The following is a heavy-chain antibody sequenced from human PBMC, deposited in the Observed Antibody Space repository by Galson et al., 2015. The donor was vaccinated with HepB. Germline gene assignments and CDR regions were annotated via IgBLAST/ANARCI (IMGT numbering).Heavy chain of an antibody. CDR1: GFTFSSYS. V-gene: IGHV3-48*04. Sequence: SLRLSCAASGFTFSSYSMNWVRQAPGKGLEWVSYISSSSSTIYYADSVKGRFTISRDNAKNSLYLQMNSLRAEDTAVYYCAGGCGDYVGYGMDVWGQGTTVTVSS. J-gene: IGHJ6*02. CDR2: ISSSSSTI. D-gene: IGHD4-17*01. CDR3: AGGCGDYVGYGMDV.